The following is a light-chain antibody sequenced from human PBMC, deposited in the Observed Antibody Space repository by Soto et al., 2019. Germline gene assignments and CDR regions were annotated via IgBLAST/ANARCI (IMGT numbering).Light chain of an antibody. CDR1: QSISTW. Sequence: DIQMTQSPSTLSASVGGRVTITCRASQSISTWLAWYQQKPGKAPKLLIYDASSLQSGVPSRFSGHGSGTDFTLTISSLQPDDFATYYCQQYNSYTTFGQGTK. V-gene: IGKV1-5*01. J-gene: IGKJ2*01. CDR2: DAS. CDR3: QQYNSYTT.